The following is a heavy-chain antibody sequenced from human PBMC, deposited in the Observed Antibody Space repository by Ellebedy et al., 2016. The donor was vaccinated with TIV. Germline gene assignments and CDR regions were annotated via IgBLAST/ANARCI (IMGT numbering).Heavy chain of an antibody. CDR1: GGSISSYY. D-gene: IGHD2-2*01. CDR3: ARDCSSTSCPGVWFNP. CDR2: IYTSGST. J-gene: IGHJ5*02. Sequence: SETLSLXXTVSGGSISSYYWSWIRQPAGKGLEWIGRIYTSGSTNYNPSLKSRVTMAVDTSKNQFSLKLSSVTAADTAVYYCARDCSSTSCPGVWFNPWGQGTLVTVSS. V-gene: IGHV4-4*07.